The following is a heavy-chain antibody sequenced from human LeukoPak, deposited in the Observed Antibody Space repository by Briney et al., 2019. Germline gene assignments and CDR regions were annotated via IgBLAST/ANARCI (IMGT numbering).Heavy chain of an antibody. CDR1: EFTFSSYA. CDR2: ISGSGGST. Sequence: GGSLRLSCAASEFTFSSYAMSWVRQAPGKGLEWVSAISGSGGSTYYADSVKGRFTISRDNSKNTLYLQMNSLRAEDTAVYYCARGRGSGYDLDYWGQGTLVAVSS. J-gene: IGHJ4*02. D-gene: IGHD3-3*01. V-gene: IGHV3-23*01. CDR3: ARGRGSGYDLDY.